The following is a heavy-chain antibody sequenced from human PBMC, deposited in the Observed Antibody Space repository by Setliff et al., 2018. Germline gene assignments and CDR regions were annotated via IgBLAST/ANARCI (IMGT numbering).Heavy chain of an antibody. CDR1: GYTLTNYP. Sequence: ASVKVSCKASGYTLTNYPIHWLRQAPGQRPEWMGWINVGNGNTKYSQEFQGRVTLTRDTSASTVYVELSSLTSEDMAVYYCARQGGNYYFQYWGQGTLVTVSS. V-gene: IGHV1-3*03. J-gene: IGHJ4*02. D-gene: IGHD3-16*01. CDR2: INVGNGNT. CDR3: ARQGGNYYFQY.